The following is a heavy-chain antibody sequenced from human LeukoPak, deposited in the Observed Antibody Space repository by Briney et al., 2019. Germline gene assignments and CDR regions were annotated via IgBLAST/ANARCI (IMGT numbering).Heavy chain of an antibody. V-gene: IGHV1-46*01. J-gene: IGHJ4*02. CDR1: GYPFTSYY. CDR3: ARSYGDFDY. D-gene: IGHD4-17*01. CDR2: INPSGGST. Sequence: ASVKVSCKASGYPFTSYYMHWVRQAPGQGLGWMGIINPSGGSTSYAQTFQGRVTMTRDTSTSTVYMELSSLRSEDTAVYYCARSYGDFDYWGQGTLVTVSS.